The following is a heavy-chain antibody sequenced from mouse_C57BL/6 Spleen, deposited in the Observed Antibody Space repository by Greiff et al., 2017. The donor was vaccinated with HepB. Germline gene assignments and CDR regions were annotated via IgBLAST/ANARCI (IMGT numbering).Heavy chain of an antibody. CDR3: ARSSYGYDGYFDV. CDR1: GFTFSSYG. V-gene: IGHV5-6*01. Sequence: EVQLQESGGDLVKPGGSLKLSCAASGFTFSSYGMSWVRQTPDKRLEWVATISSGGSYTYYPDSVKGRCTISGDNAKNTLYLQMSSLKSEDTAMYYYARSSYGYDGYFDVWGTGTTVTVSS. J-gene: IGHJ1*03. D-gene: IGHD2-2*01. CDR2: ISSGGSYT.